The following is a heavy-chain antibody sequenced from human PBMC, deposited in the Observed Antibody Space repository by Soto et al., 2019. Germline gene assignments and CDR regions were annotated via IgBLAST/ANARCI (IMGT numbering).Heavy chain of an antibody. CDR1: GYSFTSYW. Sequence: EVQLVQSGAEVKKPGESLKISCKGSGYSFTSYWIGWVRQMPGKGLEWMGIIYPGDSDTRYSPSFQGQVTISADKSISTAYLQWSSLKASDTAMYYCARPYYDFWSGSHDAFDIWGQGTMVTVSS. D-gene: IGHD3-3*01. CDR3: ARPYYDFWSGSHDAFDI. V-gene: IGHV5-51*03. CDR2: IYPGDSDT. J-gene: IGHJ3*02.